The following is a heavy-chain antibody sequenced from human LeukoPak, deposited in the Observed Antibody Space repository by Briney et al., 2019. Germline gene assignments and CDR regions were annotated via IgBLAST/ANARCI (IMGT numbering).Heavy chain of an antibody. V-gene: IGHV3-49*04. J-gene: IGHJ4*02. CDR3: TRGRTYYYDSSGSLL. D-gene: IGHD3-22*01. CDR2: TRSKPYGGTT. CDR1: GFTFGDYA. Sequence: SGGSLRLSCAASGFTFGDYAMSWVRQAPGKGLEWVGFTRSKPYGGTTEYAASVKGRFTISRDDSKSIAYLQMNSLKTEDTAVYYCTRGRTYYYDSSGSLLWGQGTLVTVSS.